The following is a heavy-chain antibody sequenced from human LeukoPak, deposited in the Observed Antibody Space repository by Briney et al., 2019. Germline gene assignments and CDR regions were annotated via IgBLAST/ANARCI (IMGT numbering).Heavy chain of an antibody. J-gene: IGHJ4*02. D-gene: IGHD6-19*01. V-gene: IGHV3-11*01. CDR1: GFTLNDFY. CDR2: IGSSDNII. CDR3: AREVVAGTFDS. Sequence: TGGSLRLSCAASGFTLNDFYMSWIRQAPGKGLEWVSDIGSSDNIISYADSVKGRFTISRDIAKNSLYLQVNSLRVEGTAVYYCAREVVAGTFDSWGQGTLVTVSS.